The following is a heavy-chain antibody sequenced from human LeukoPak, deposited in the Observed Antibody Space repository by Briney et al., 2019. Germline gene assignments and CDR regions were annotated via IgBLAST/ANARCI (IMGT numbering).Heavy chain of an antibody. CDR3: ATLYLVNAFDI. CDR2: IIDSGTT. V-gene: IGHV4-34*12. D-gene: IGHD2-2*02. Sequence: SQTLSLTCGVSGGSFSGYFWTWIRQPPGKGLEWIGEIIDSGTTNYNPSLESRVAMSVDTSKNQVSLRLSSVTAADTAVYYCATLYLVNAFDIWGPGTLVTVSS. J-gene: IGHJ3*02. CDR1: GGSFSGYF.